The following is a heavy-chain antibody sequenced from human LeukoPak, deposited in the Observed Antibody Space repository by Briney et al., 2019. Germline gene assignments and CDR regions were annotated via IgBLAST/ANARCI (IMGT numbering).Heavy chain of an antibody. V-gene: IGHV3-48*03. Sequence: GGSLRLSCAASGFTFSSYEMNWVRQAPGKGLEWVSYISSSGSTTYYADSVKGRFTISRDNARNSLSLQMNCLRAEDTAVYYCASASRMDVWGQGTTVTVSS. D-gene: IGHD6-6*01. J-gene: IGHJ6*02. CDR2: ISSSGSTT. CDR1: GFTFSSYE. CDR3: ASASRMDV.